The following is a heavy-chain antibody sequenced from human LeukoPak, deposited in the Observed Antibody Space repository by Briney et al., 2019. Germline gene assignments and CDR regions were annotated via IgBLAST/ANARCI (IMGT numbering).Heavy chain of an antibody. V-gene: IGHV4-31*03. D-gene: IGHD3-3*01. J-gene: IGHJ5*02. CDR1: GGSISSGGYS. CDR2: IYYSGST. Sequence: SQTLSLTCTVSGGSISSGGYSWSWIRQHPGQGLEWIGYIYYSGSTYYNPSLKSRVTISVDTSKNQFSLKLSSVTAADTAVYYCARVGDFWSGYPPFDPWGQGTLVTVSS. CDR3: ARVGDFWSGYPPFDP.